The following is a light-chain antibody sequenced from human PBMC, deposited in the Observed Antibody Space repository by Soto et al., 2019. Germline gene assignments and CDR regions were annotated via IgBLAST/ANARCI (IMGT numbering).Light chain of an antibody. CDR2: AAS. V-gene: IGKV1-39*01. J-gene: IGKJ4*01. CDR1: QSISSY. CDR3: QQSYSTLRLT. Sequence: DIQMTQSPSSLSASVGDRVTITCRASQSISSYLNWYQQKPGKVPKLLIYAASSLQSGVPSRFSGSGSGTDFTLTISSLQPEDFATYYCQQSYSTLRLTFGGGPKVDIK.